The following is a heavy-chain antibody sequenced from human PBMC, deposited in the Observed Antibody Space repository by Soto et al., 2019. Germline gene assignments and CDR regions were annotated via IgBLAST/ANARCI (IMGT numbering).Heavy chain of an antibody. D-gene: IGHD3-16*01. J-gene: IGHJ6*02. CDR2: IYYSGST. CDR3: ARDLGGFMNYYYGMDV. CDR1: GGSISSGGYY. Sequence: SETLSLTCTVSGGSISSGGYYWSWIRQHPGKGLEWIGYIYYSGSTHYNPSLESRVAISVDTSKNQFSLKLSSVTAADTAVYYCARDLGGFMNYYYGMDVWGQGTTVTVSS. V-gene: IGHV4-31*03.